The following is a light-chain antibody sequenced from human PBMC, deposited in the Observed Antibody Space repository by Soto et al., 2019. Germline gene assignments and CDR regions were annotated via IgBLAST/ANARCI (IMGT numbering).Light chain of an antibody. CDR3: QEYNSYWT. V-gene: IGKV1-5*03. J-gene: IGKJ1*01. CDR1: QGISSY. Sequence: IQLTQSPSSLSASVGDRVTITCRASQGISSYLAWYQQKPGKAPKLLIYKASSLESGVPSRFSGSGSGTEFTLTISSLQPDDFGTYYCQEYNSYWTFGQGTKVDIK. CDR2: KAS.